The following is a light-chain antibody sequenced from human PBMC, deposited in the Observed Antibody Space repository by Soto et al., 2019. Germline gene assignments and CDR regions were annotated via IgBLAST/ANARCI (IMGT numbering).Light chain of an antibody. CDR2: GAS. CDR3: QQYGSSLRT. CDR1: QSVSSSY. J-gene: IGKJ1*01. V-gene: IGKV3-20*01. Sequence: EIVLTQSPGTLSLSPGERATLSCRASQSVSSSYLAWYQQKPGQAPRLLIYGASSRATGIPDRFSGSESGTGFTLTISRLEPEAFAVYYCQQYGSSLRTFGQGTRVEIK.